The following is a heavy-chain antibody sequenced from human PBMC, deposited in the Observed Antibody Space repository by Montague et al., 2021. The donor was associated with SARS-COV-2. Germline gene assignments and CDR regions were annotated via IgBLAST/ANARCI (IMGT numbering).Heavy chain of an antibody. D-gene: IGHD6-13*01. CDR1: GGSISGYY. Sequence: SETLSLTCTVSGGSISGYYWTWIRQPPGKGLEWIGYIFYNGDTNYNPSLKSRVSISVDTSKNQFSLKLIAVTATATAVYFCATHRQHHNHWGQGAMVAVSS. CDR3: ATHRQHHNH. CDR2: IFYNGDT. V-gene: IGHV4-59*08. J-gene: IGHJ5*02.